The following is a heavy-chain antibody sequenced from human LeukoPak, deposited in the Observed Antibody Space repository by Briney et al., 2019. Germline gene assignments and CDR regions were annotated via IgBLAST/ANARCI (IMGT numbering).Heavy chain of an antibody. CDR3: TKELHVAVAVADYYYFYMDV. J-gene: IGHJ6*03. CDR2: INGGGNTT. Sequence: GGSLRLSSAASGFAFSSFAMGWVRQSPGKGLEWLSTINGGGNTTFYADSVKGRFTIYRDNSKNTLYLHMDSLRPDDTAIYYCTKELHVAVAVADYYYFYMDVWGRGTAVTVSS. CDR1: GFAFSSFA. D-gene: IGHD6-19*01. V-gene: IGHV3-23*01.